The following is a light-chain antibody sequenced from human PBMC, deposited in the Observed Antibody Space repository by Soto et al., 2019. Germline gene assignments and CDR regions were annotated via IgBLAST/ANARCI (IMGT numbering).Light chain of an antibody. Sequence: QSALTQPASVSGSPGLSITISCTGTSSDVGNYNLVSWYQQHPSKAPKLMIYEVSKRPSGVSNRFSGSKSGNTASLTISGLQAEDEADYHCCSYAGDSTPYVFGTGTKVTVL. CDR1: SSDVGNYNL. V-gene: IGLV2-23*02. CDR3: CSYAGDSTPYV. CDR2: EVS. J-gene: IGLJ1*01.